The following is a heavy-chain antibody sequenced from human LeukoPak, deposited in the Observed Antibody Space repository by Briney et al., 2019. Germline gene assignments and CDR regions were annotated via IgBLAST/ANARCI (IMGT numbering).Heavy chain of an antibody. CDR1: GFTFNIYG. J-gene: IGHJ4*02. CDR2: IWYDGSKK. V-gene: IGHV3-30*02. Sequence: PGGSLRLSCAASGFTFNIYGMHWVRQAPSKGLEWVAFIWYDGSKKYYADSVKGRFTISRDNSKNMVSLEMNSLRTEDTAVYYCAKDVNAYCSGDCSDYWGQGTLVTVSS. D-gene: IGHD2-21*01. CDR3: AKDVNAYCSGDCSDY.